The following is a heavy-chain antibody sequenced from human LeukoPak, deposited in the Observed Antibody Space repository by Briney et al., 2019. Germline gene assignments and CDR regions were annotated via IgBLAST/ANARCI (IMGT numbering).Heavy chain of an antibody. CDR2: IYHSGST. D-gene: IGHD3-22*01. CDR1: GGSISSGGYY. J-gene: IGHJ5*02. V-gene: IGHV4-30-2*01. Sequence: PSETLSLTCTVSGGSISSGGYYWSWIRQPPGKGLEWIGYIYHSGSTYYNPSLKSRVTISVDRSKNQFSLKLSSVTAADTAVYYCARDLVFGNYYDLRNWFDPWGQGTLVTVSS. CDR3: ARDLVFGNYYDLRNWFDP.